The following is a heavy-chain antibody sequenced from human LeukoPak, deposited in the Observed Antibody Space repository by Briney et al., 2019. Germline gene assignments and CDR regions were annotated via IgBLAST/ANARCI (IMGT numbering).Heavy chain of an antibody. D-gene: IGHD5-18*01. Sequence: PGGSLRLSCAASGFTFSSYAMHWVRQAPGKGLEWVAVISYDGSNKYYADSVKGRFTISRDNSKNTLYLQMNSLRAEDTAVYYCAREKRGYLSSFDYWGQGTLVTVSS. CDR2: ISYDGSNK. V-gene: IGHV3-30-3*01. J-gene: IGHJ4*02. CDR1: GFTFSSYA. CDR3: AREKRGYLSSFDY.